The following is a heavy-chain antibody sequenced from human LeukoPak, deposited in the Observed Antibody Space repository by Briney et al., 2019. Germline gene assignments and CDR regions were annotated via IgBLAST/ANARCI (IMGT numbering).Heavy chain of an antibody. CDR3: RDPFDY. CDR2: IRYDGSDK. V-gene: IGHV3-30*02. Sequence: GGSLRLSCAASGVTFSSYGMHWVRQAPGKGLEWVAFIRYDGSDKFYADSVKGRFTISRDNSKNTLYLQMNSLRVEDTAVYYCRDPFDYWGQGTLVTVSS. J-gene: IGHJ4*02. D-gene: IGHD2/OR15-2a*01. CDR1: GVTFSSYG.